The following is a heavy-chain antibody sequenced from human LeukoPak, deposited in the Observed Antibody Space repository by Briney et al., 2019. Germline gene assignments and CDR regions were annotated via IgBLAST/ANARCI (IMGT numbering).Heavy chain of an antibody. CDR3: AREFRDGYNCFDY. D-gene: IGHD5-24*01. CDR2: INPNSGGT. Sequence: ASVKVSCKASGYTFTGYYMHWVRQAPGQGLEWMGRINPNSGGTNYAQKFQGRVTMTRDTSISTAYMELSRLRSDDTAVYYCAREFRDGYNCFDYWGQGTLVTVSS. J-gene: IGHJ4*02. V-gene: IGHV1-2*06. CDR1: GYTFTGYY.